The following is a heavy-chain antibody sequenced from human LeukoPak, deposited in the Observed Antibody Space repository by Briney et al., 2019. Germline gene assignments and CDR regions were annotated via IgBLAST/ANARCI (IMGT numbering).Heavy chain of an antibody. CDR2: ISHSGRT. D-gene: IGHD1-26*01. Sequence: SETLSLTCGVSGVPFSGYYWSWIRQPPGKGPEWIGEISHSGRTACNPSLSSRVTISLDTSNKQFFLKLSFVTAADTAVYYCTRTSPGIPLDFWGQGTLVTVSS. J-gene: IGHJ4*02. CDR1: GVPFSGYY. V-gene: IGHV4-34*01. CDR3: TRTSPGIPLDF.